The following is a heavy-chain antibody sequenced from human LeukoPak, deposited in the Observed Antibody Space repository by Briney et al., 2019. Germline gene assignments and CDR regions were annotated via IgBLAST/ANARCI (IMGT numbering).Heavy chain of an antibody. Sequence: SPTLSPTYAVYGESVSVYYWGWTRQHPGKGLEWLAEINHNGNTHYNPSLKTRVTISVDTSKNQFSLRLTSVIAADTGVYYCARNRDDYGAGNYDYGGEGSLVTV. CDR1: GESVSVYY. CDR3: ARNRDDYGAGNYDY. CDR2: INHNGNT. V-gene: IGHV4-34*01. D-gene: IGHD3-10*01. J-gene: IGHJ4*02.